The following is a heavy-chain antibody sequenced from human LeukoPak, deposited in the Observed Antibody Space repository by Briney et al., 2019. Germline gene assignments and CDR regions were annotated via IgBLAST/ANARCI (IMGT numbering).Heavy chain of an antibody. J-gene: IGHJ6*02. V-gene: IGHV1-8*01. CDR2: MNPNSGNT. CDR1: GYTFTSYD. D-gene: IGHD5-18*01. CDR3: ARGDTAMDYYYYGMDV. Sequence: ASVKVSCKASGYTFTSYDINWVRQATGQGLEWMGWMNPNSGNTGYAQKSQGRVTMTRNTSISTAYMELSSLRSEDTAVYYCARGDTAMDYYYYGMDVWGQGTTVTVSS.